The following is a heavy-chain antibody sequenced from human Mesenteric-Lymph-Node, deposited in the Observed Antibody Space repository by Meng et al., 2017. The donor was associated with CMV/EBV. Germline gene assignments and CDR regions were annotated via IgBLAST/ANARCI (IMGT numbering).Heavy chain of an antibody. CDR1: EFTFSSYY. J-gene: IGHJ6*02. V-gene: IGHV3-21*04. Sequence: GGSLRLSCAASEFTFSSYYMNWVRQAPGKGLEWVSMISSSSSYIYYADSVKGRFTISRDNSKNTLYLQMNSLRAEDTAVYYCARDQYYYYYGMDVWGQGTTVSVSS. CDR3: ARDQYYYYYGMDV. CDR2: ISSSSSYI.